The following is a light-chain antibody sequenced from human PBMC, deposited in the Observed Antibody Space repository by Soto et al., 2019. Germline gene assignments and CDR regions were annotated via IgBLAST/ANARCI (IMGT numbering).Light chain of an antibody. CDR1: SSDVGGYNY. Sequence: QSALTQPASVSGSPGQSITISCTGTSSDVGGYNYVSWYQQHPGKAPKFMIYDVSNRPSGVSNRVSGSKSGNTASLTISGLQAEDEADYCCSSYTTSNTRQIVFGTGTKVTVL. V-gene: IGLV2-14*01. J-gene: IGLJ1*01. CDR2: DVS. CDR3: SSYTTSNTRQIV.